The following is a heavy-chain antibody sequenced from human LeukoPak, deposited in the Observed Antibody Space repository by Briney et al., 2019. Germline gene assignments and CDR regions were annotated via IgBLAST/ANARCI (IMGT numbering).Heavy chain of an antibody. D-gene: IGHD7-27*01. V-gene: IGHV3-33*01. Sequence: GGSLGLSCAASGFTFSSYGMHWVRQAPGKGMEWVAVIWYDGSNKYYADSVRGRFTISRDNAKNSLYLQMNSLRAEDTAVYHCARDEELLLGTTRVYNWFDSWGQGTLVIVSS. CDR3: ARDEELLLGTTRVYNWFDS. J-gene: IGHJ5*01. CDR2: IWYDGSNK. CDR1: GFTFSSYG.